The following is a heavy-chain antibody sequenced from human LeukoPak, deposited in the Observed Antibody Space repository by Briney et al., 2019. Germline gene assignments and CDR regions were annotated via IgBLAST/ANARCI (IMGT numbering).Heavy chain of an antibody. CDR3: ASQFYDILTGINAFHI. J-gene: IGHJ3*02. CDR1: GGSISSSTYY. CDR2: IYYSGNT. Sequence: SETLSLTCSVSGGSISSSTYYWGWIRQPPGKGLEWIGTIYYSGNTYYNPSLKSRVTISVDTSKSQFSLNLISVTAADTAVYYCASQFYDILTGINAFHIWGQGTMVTVSS. V-gene: IGHV4-39*01. D-gene: IGHD3-9*01.